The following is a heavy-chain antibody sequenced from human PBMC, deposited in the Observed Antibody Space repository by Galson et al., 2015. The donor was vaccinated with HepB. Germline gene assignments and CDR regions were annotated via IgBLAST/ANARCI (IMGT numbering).Heavy chain of an antibody. CDR1: GFTFSSYS. CDR3: ARDFTIFGVVLDI. V-gene: IGHV3-21*01. J-gene: IGHJ3*02. CDR2: ISSSSSYI. D-gene: IGHD3-3*01. Sequence: SLRLSCAASGFTFSSYSMNWVRQAPGKGLEWVSSISSSSSYIYYADSVKGRFTISRDNAKNSLYLQMNSLRAEDTAVYYCARDFTIFGVVLDIWGQGTMVTVSS.